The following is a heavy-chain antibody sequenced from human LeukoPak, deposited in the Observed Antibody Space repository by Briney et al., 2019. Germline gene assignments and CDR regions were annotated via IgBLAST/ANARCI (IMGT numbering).Heavy chain of an antibody. CDR1: GYTFTCYY. D-gene: IGHD1-26*01. Sequence: ASVKLSCKASGYTFTCYYMHWERQPPGQGLEWMGWINPNTGSTKKAQTFQDRGTMTRETSISTAYMELSRLGSDDTAVYYCARAPALVGARYPFEYWGQGTLVTVSS. CDR3: ARAPALVGARYPFEY. J-gene: IGHJ4*02. V-gene: IGHV1-2*02. CDR2: INPNTGST.